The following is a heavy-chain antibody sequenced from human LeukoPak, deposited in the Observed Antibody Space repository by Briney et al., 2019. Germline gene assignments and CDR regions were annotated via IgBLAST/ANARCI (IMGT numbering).Heavy chain of an antibody. Sequence: ALVKVSCKASGYTFTGYYMHWVRQAPGQGLEWMGWINPNSGGTNYAQKFQGRVTMTRDTSISTAYMELSRLRSDDTAVYYCARGDIYYYYMDVWGKGTTVTVSS. D-gene: IGHD3-9*01. CDR1: GYTFTGYY. J-gene: IGHJ6*03. CDR3: ARGDIYYYYMDV. V-gene: IGHV1-2*02. CDR2: INPNSGGT.